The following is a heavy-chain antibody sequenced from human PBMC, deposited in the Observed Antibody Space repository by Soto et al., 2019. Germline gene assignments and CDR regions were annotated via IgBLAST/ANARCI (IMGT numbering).Heavy chain of an antibody. V-gene: IGHV4-59*01. CDR2: IYYSGST. CDR1: GGSISSYY. Sequence: PSETLSLTCTVSGGSISSYYWNWIRQPPGKGLEWIGYIYYSGSTKYNPSLKSRVTISVDTSKNQFSLKLSSVTAADTAVYYCARDRLANWFDTWGQGTLVTVSS. CDR3: ARDRLANWFDT. D-gene: IGHD3-9*01. J-gene: IGHJ5*02.